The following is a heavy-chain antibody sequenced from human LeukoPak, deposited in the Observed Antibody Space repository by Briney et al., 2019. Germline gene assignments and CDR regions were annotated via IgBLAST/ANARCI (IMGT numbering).Heavy chain of an antibody. CDR2: INHSGST. D-gene: IGHD2-15*01. CDR1: GGSFSGYY. Sequence: SETLSLTCAVYGGSFSGYYWSWIRQPPGKGLEWIGEINHSGSTNYNPSLKSRVTISVDTSKNQFSLKLSSVTAADTAVYYCANIGYCSGGSCYRYGMGVWGKGTTVTVSS. J-gene: IGHJ6*04. V-gene: IGHV4-34*01. CDR3: ANIGYCSGGSCYRYGMGV.